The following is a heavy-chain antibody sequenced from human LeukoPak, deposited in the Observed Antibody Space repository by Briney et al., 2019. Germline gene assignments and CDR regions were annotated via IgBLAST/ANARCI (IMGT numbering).Heavy chain of an antibody. D-gene: IGHD3-22*01. V-gene: IGHV3-30*18. Sequence: GGSLRLSCAASGFTFSSYGMHWVRQAPGKGLERVAVISYDGSNKYYADSVKGRFTISRDNSKNTLYLQMNSLRAEDTAVYYCAKDRGGDSSGYYFDYWGQGTLVTVSS. CDR1: GFTFSSYG. CDR2: ISYDGSNK. CDR3: AKDRGGDSSGYYFDY. J-gene: IGHJ4*02.